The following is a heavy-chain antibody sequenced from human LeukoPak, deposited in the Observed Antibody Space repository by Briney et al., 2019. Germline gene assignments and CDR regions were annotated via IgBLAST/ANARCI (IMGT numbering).Heavy chain of an antibody. V-gene: IGHV1-8*01. CDR1: GYTFTSYD. CDR2: MNPNSGNT. CDR3: AREHFPSYGSGSSPPNP. D-gene: IGHD3-10*01. J-gene: IGHJ5*02. Sequence: ASVKVSCKASGYTFTSYDINWVRQATGQGLEWMGWMNPNSGNTGYAQKFQGRVTMTRNTSISTAYMELSSLRSEDTAAYYCAREHFPSYGSGSSPPNPWGQGTLVTASS.